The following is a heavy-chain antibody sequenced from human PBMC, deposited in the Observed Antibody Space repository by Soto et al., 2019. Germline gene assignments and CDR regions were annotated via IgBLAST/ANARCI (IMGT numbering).Heavy chain of an antibody. CDR2: LYSGST. CDR3: ARRGSGHTFDY. J-gene: IGHJ4*02. V-gene: IGHV4-39*01. D-gene: IGHD3-10*01. CDR1: SASISRGGFH. Sequence: QLQLQESGPGLVKPSETLSLTCAVSSASISRGGFHWGWIRQPPGQGLEWIGSLYSGSTYYNPSLKSRVTISADTSKSEFSLRLTSVTAADTAVYYCARRGSGHTFDYWGQGTLVTVSS.